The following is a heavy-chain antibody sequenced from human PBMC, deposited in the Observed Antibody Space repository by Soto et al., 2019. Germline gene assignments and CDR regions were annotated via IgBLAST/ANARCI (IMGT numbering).Heavy chain of an antibody. D-gene: IGHD6-19*01. CDR1: GFTFSSYG. CDR3: AKAGIEVAGTRSGARREFDY. J-gene: IGHJ4*02. Sequence: GGSLRLSCAASGFTFSSYGMHGVRQAPGKGLEWVAVISYDGSNKYYADSVKGRFTISRDNSKNTLYLQMNSLRAEDTAVYYCAKAGIEVAGTRSGARREFDYWGQGTLVTVSS. CDR2: ISYDGSNK. V-gene: IGHV3-30*18.